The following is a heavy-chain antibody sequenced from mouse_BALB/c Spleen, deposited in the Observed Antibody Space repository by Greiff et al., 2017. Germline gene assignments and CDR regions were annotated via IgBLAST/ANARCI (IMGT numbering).Heavy chain of an antibody. J-gene: IGHJ2*01. CDR1: GFNIKDYY. Sequence: VQLQQSGAELVRSGASVKLSCTASGFNIKDYYMHWVKQRPEQGLEWIGWIDPENGDTEYAPKFQGKATMTADTSSNTAYLQLSSLTSEDTAVYYCNAIYYDYDGPYWGQGTTLTVSS. CDR2: IDPENGDT. CDR3: NAIYYDYDGPY. V-gene: IGHV14-4*02. D-gene: IGHD2-4*01.